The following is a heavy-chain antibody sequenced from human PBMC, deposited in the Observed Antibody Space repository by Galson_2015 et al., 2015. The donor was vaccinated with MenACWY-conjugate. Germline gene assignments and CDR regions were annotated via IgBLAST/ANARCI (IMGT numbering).Heavy chain of an antibody. CDR2: ISYTGNS. CDR1: GGSISSSGYY. J-gene: IGHJ4*02. Sequence: SETLSLTCTVSGGSISSSGYYWAWIRQPPGKGLEWIGTISYTGNSYYSPSLKSRVTISADTSNIQFSLKLTSVSAADTALYYCGRQYRGYVDYWGQGFLATVSS. CDR3: GRQYRGYVDY. V-gene: IGHV4-39*01. D-gene: IGHD5-12*01.